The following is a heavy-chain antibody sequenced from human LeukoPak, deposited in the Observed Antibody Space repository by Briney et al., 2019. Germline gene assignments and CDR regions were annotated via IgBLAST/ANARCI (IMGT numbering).Heavy chain of an antibody. CDR1: GGSISSGGYY. CDR3: ASQYTHYDYVWGSFRPPL. D-gene: IGHD3-16*02. J-gene: IGHJ4*02. Sequence: PSETLSLTCTVSGGSISSGGYYWGWIRQPPGKGLEWIGSIYYSGSTYYSPSLKSRVTISVDTSKNQFSLKLSSVTAADTAVYYCASQYTHYDYVWGSFRPPLWGQGTLVIVSS. V-gene: IGHV4-39*01. CDR2: IYYSGST.